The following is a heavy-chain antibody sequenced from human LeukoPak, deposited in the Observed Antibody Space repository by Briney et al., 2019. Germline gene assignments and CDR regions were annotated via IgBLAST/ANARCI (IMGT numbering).Heavy chain of an antibody. V-gene: IGHV5-51*01. J-gene: IGHJ5*02. CDR3: ARHRDTAMVTPYNWFDR. CDR1: GYHFTSYW. D-gene: IGHD5-18*01. Sequence: GGSLQISCKGSGYHFTSYWIGWVRPLPGKGLEWMGIIYPGDSDTRYSPSFQGQVTISADKSISTAYLQWSSLKASDTAMYYCARHRDTAMVTPYNWFDRWGQGTLVTVSS. CDR2: IYPGDSDT.